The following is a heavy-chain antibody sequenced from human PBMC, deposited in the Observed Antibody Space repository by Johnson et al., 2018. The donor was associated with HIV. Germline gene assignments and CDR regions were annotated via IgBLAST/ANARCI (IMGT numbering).Heavy chain of an antibody. V-gene: IGHV3-9*01. CDR3: AGYSSSWYDAFDI. Sequence: EVQLVESGGNLVQPGRSLRISCAASGFTFDDYGMHWVRQAPGKGLEWVSGISWNSGSIGYADSVKGRFTISRDNAKNSLYLQMNSLRAEDTALYYCAGYSSSWYDAFDIWGQGTMVTVSS. D-gene: IGHD6-13*01. CDR2: ISWNSGSI. CDR1: GFTFDDYG. J-gene: IGHJ3*02.